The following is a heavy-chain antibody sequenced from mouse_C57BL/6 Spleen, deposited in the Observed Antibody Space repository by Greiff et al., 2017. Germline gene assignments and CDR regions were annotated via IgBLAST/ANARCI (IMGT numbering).Heavy chain of an antibody. Sequence: VQLQESGAELVKPGASVKISCKASGYAFSSYWMNWVKQRPGKGLEWIGQIYPGDGDTNYNGKFKGKATLTADKSSSTAYMQLSSLTSEDSAVYFCARSGTVVADYYAMDYWGQGTSVTVSS. CDR3: ARSGTVVADYYAMDY. D-gene: IGHD1-1*01. V-gene: IGHV1-80*01. CDR1: GYAFSSYW. J-gene: IGHJ4*01. CDR2: IYPGDGDT.